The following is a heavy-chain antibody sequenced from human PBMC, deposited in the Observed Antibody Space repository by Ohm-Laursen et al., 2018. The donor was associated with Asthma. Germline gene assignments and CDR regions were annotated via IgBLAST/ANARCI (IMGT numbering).Heavy chain of an antibody. J-gene: IGHJ6*02. V-gene: IGHV3-30*18. D-gene: IGHD6-13*01. CDR2: ISYDGSNK. CDR1: GFTFSSYG. Sequence: SSLRLSCAASGFTFSSYGMHWVRQAPGKGLEWVAVISYDGSNKYYADSVKGRFTISRDNSKNTLYLQMNSLRAEDTAVYYCANLRRAAAGRGGRMDVWGQGTTVTVSS. CDR3: ANLRRAAAGRGGRMDV.